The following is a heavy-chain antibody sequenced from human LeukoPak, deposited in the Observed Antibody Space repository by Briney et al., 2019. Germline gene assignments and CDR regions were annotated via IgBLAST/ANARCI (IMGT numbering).Heavy chain of an antibody. Sequence: GSLRLSCAASGFTFSSYGMSWVRQAPGKGLEWIGEIYHSESTNYNPSLKSRATFSVDKSKNQFSLKLTSVTAADTAVYYCARDRILLRDNWFDPWGQGTLVTVSS. D-gene: IGHD3-16*01. CDR3: ARDRILLRDNWFDP. V-gene: IGHV4-4*02. CDR2: IYHSEST. CDR1: GFTFSSYGM. J-gene: IGHJ5*02.